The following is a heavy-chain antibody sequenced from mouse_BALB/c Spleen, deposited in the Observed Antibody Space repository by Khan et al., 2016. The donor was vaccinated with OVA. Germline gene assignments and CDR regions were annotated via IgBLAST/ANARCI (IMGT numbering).Heavy chain of an antibody. D-gene: IGHD1-2*01. J-gene: IGHJ2*01. CDR2: ISYSGST. CDR1: GYSITSGYG. CDR3: ARTARIKY. Sequence: VQLKQSGPGLVKPSQSLSFTCTVTGYSITSGYGWNWIRQFQRNKLECMGYISYSGSTNYNPSLKSRTSITPDTSKNQFFLQLNSVTTEDTATYYCARTARIKYWGQGTTLTVS. V-gene: IGHV3-2*02.